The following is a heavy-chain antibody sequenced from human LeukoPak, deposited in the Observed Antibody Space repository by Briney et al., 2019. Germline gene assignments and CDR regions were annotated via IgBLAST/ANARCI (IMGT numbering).Heavy chain of an antibody. V-gene: IGHV1-46*01. CDR2: INPSGGST. Sequence: ASVKVSCKASGSTFTGYYMHWVRQAPGQGLEWMGIINPSGGSTSYAQKFQGRVTMTRDMSTSTVYMELSSLRSEDTAVYYCARMYSSGFDAFDIWGQGTMVTVSS. CDR3: ARMYSSGFDAFDI. CDR1: GSTFTGYY. J-gene: IGHJ3*02. D-gene: IGHD6-19*01.